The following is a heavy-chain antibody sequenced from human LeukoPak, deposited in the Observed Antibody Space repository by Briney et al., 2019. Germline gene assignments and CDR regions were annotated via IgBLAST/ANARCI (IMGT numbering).Heavy chain of an antibody. Sequence: SQTLSLTCAISGDSVSSNSAAWNWIRQSPSRGLEWLGRTYYRSKWYSDYAFSVKSRITINPDTSRNQFSLQLSSVTPEDTAVYYCARGKNGDSLFDSWGQGTLVTVSS. J-gene: IGHJ4*02. CDR3: ARGKNGDSLFDS. D-gene: IGHD4-17*01. CDR2: TYYRSKWYS. V-gene: IGHV6-1*01. CDR1: GDSVSSNSAA.